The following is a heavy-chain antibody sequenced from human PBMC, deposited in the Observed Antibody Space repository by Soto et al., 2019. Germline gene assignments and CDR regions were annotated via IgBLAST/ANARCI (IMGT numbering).Heavy chain of an antibody. CDR3: ARGKLSSARENAFDI. Sequence: GGSLRLSCAASGFTFDDYGMSWVRQAPGKGLEWVSAIDWNGGSTGYGDSVKGRFTISRDNAKNSLYLQMNGLRAEDTALYHCARGKLSSARENAFDIWGQGTMVTVSS. CDR1: GFTFDDYG. J-gene: IGHJ3*02. V-gene: IGHV3-20*01. D-gene: IGHD1-7*01. CDR2: IDWNGGST.